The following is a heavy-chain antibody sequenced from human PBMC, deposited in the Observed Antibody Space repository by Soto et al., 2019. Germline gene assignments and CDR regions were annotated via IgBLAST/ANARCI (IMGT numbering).Heavy chain of an antibody. CDR1: GFTFSNHA. J-gene: IGHJ4*02. CDR3: AKEVIRGVHFDD. CDR2: ITGTGGST. V-gene: IGHV3-23*01. Sequence: EVQLLESGGGLVQPGGSLRISCAASGFTFSNHAMSWVRQAPGKGLEWVSAITGTGGSTYYGDSVRGRFTISRDNPKNTLYLQMNSLRAEDTAVYYCAKEVIRGVHFDDWGRGALVTVSS. D-gene: IGHD3-10*01.